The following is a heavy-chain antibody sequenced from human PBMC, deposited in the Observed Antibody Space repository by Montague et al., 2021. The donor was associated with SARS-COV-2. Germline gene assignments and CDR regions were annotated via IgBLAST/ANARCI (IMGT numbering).Heavy chain of an antibody. V-gene: IGHV2-5*02. CDR1: GFSLSTSGVG. Sequence: PALVKPTQTLTLTCTFSGFSLSTSGVGVGWIRQPPGKALEWLALIYWDDDKRYSPSLKSRLTITKDTSKNQVVPTMTNMDPVDTATYYCAHRGDLWVGPYFDYWGQGTLVTVSS. CDR2: IYWDDDK. CDR3: AHRGDLWVGPYFDY. D-gene: IGHD2-21*02. J-gene: IGHJ4*02.